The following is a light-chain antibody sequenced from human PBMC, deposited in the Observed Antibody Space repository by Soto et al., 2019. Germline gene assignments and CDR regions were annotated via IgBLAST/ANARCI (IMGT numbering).Light chain of an antibody. CDR1: SSNIGSNY. CDR2: SAS. J-gene: IGLJ2*01. CDR3: AAWDDTLYGLV. Sequence: QSVLTQPPSASGTPGQRVTISCSGSSSNIGSNYVYWYQQVPGTAPRLLMYSASQRPSGVPARFSGATSGTSAALAISGLRSADEADYYCAAWDDTLYGLVFGGGTKLTVL. V-gene: IGLV1-47*02.